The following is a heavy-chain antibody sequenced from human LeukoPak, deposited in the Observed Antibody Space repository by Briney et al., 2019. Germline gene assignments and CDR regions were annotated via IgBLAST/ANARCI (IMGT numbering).Heavy chain of an antibody. CDR1: GYTFTTYG. V-gene: IGHV1-18*01. Sequence: DSVKVSCKASGYTFTTYGISWVRQAPGQGLELMGWISPYNGNTNYAQKLQGRVTMTTDTSTSTAYMELRSLRSDDTAVYYCARGRSVVVAATDYWGQGTLVTVSS. D-gene: IGHD2-15*01. CDR2: ISPYNGNT. J-gene: IGHJ4*02. CDR3: ARGRSVVVAATDY.